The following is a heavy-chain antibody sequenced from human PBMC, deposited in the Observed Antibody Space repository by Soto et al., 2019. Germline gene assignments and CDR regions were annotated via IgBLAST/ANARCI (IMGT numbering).Heavy chain of an antibody. D-gene: IGHD2-15*01. Sequence: QVQLVQSGAEVKKPGASVKVSCKASGYTFTSYYMHWVQQAPGQGLEWMGIINPSGGSTSYAQKFQGRVTMTRDTSTSTVYMELSSLRSEDTAVYYCARDTRDIVVVVAATPGFDYWGQGTLVTVSS. V-gene: IGHV1-46*03. J-gene: IGHJ4*02. CDR2: INPSGGST. CDR1: GYTFTSYY. CDR3: ARDTRDIVVVVAATPGFDY.